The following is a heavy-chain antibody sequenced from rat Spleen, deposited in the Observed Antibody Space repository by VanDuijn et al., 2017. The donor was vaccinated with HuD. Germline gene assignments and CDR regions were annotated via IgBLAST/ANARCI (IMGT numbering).Heavy chain of an antibody. CDR2: IWGDGST. CDR3: ARVDTVY. D-gene: IGHD2-5*01. V-gene: IGHV2-32*01. J-gene: IGHJ3*01. Sequence: QVQLKESGPGLVKPSETLSLTCTVSGFSLTSYHVSWVRQPPGKGLEWMGVIWGDGSTAYNSALKSRLSISRDTSKSQVFLKMSSLKTEDTATYYCARVDTVYWGQGTLVTVSS. CDR1: GFSLTSYH.